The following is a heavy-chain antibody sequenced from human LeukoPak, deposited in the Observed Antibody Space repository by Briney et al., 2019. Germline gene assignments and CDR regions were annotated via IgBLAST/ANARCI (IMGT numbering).Heavy chain of an antibody. J-gene: IGHJ6*03. CDR1: GYTFTSYA. Sequence: EASVKVSCKASGYTFTSYAMNWVRQAPGQGLEWMGWINTNTGNPTYAQGFTGRFVFSLDTSVSTAYLQISSLKAEDTAVYYCARAGNVLLWFGEPLSPARDYYYMDVWGKGTTVTVSS. D-gene: IGHD3-10*01. CDR2: INTNTGNP. CDR3: ARAGNVLLWFGEPLSPARDYYYMDV. V-gene: IGHV7-4-1*02.